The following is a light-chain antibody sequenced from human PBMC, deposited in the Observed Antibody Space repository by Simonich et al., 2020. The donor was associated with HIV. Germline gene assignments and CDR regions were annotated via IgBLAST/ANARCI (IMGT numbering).Light chain of an antibody. CDR1: SFDVVGYNY. V-gene: IGLV2-14*03. Sequence: QSALTQPASVSGSPGPSITISCTATSFDVVGYNYVSWYQHHPDKAPKLMIYDVSTWPSGGSNPFSGSKSGNTASLTISGLQAEDEADYYCSSYTSSSTWVFGGGTKLTVL. CDR3: SSYTSSSTWV. CDR2: DVS. J-gene: IGLJ3*02.